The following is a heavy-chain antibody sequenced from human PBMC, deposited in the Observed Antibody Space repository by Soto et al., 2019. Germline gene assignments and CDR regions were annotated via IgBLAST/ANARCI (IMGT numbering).Heavy chain of an antibody. CDR3: ARVITMVRGVIIRGSNYYGMDV. CDR2: IYYSGST. Sequence: SETLSLTCTVSGGSISSGDYYWSWIRQPPGKGLEWIGYIYYSGSTYYNPSLKSRVTISVDTSKNQFSLKLSSVTAADTAVYYCARVITMVRGVIIRGSNYYGMDVWGQGTTVTVSS. V-gene: IGHV4-30-4*01. D-gene: IGHD3-10*01. CDR1: GGSISSGDYY. J-gene: IGHJ6*02.